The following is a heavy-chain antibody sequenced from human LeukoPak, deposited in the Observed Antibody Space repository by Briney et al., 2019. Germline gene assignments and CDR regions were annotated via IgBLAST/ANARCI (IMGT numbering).Heavy chain of an antibody. CDR3: ATQYSGSYYFDY. Sequence: GGSLRLSCAASGFTFSSYAMSWVRQAPGKGLEWVSAISGSGGSTYYADSVKGRFTISRDNSENTLYLQMNSLRAEDTAVYYCATQYSGSYYFDYWGQGTLVTVSS. J-gene: IGHJ4*02. D-gene: IGHD1-26*01. CDR2: ISGSGGST. V-gene: IGHV3-23*01. CDR1: GFTFSSYA.